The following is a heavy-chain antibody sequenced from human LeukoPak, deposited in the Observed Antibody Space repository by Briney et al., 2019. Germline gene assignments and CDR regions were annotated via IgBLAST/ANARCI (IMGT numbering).Heavy chain of an antibody. J-gene: IGHJ4*02. CDR1: GGSISGYS. CDR2: IYYSGSI. D-gene: IGHD6-13*01. CDR3: ARVGAAAGYFDY. Sequence: SSETLSLTCTVSGGSISGYSWSWIRQPPGKGLEWIGYIYYSGSINYNPSLKSRVTISVDTSKNQFSLKLSSVTAADTAVYYCARVGAAAGYFDYWGQGTLVTVSS. V-gene: IGHV4-59*01.